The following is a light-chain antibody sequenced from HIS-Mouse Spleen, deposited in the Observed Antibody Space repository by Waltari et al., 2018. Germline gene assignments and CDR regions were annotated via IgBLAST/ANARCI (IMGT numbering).Light chain of an antibody. CDR3: SSYTSSSTYV. J-gene: IGLJ1*01. Sequence: QYALTHPDSVSGSPAPAIPFSGKTTHSDVGGYKLFSWYQQHPGKDPKLTIYYVSNRPSAVSNRFSGSKSGNTASLTISGLQAEDEADYYCSSYTSSSTYVFGTGTKVTVL. V-gene: IGLV2-14*03. CDR1: HSDVGGYKL. CDR2: YVS.